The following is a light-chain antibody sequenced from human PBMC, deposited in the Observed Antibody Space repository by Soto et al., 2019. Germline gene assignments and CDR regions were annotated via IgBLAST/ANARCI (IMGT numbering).Light chain of an antibody. Sequence: QSVLTQPPSASGTHGQRVTISCSGSSSNIGGSSVNWYNHLPGTAPKLLIYTNSRRPSGVPDRFSGSKSGTSASLTISGPQSEDEAYYYCAAWDYGLSAYVFGTGIKVTVL. CDR3: AAWDYGLSAYV. CDR1: SSNIGGSS. CDR2: TNS. V-gene: IGLV1-44*01. J-gene: IGLJ1*01.